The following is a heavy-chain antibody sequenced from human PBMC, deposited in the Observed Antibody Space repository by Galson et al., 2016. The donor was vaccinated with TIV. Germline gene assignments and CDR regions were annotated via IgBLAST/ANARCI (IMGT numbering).Heavy chain of an antibody. J-gene: IGHJ4*02. CDR3: ARALNHWDFDY. D-gene: IGHD1-14*01. CDR2: IIESGRST. Sequence: SLRLSCAASGFTFSSYEMNWVRQAPGKGLEWVSYIIESGRSTYYADSVKGRFSISRDNAKNSLYLQMSSLRPEDTSVYCCARALNHWDFDYWGQGTLVTVSS. V-gene: IGHV3-48*03. CDR1: GFTFSSYE.